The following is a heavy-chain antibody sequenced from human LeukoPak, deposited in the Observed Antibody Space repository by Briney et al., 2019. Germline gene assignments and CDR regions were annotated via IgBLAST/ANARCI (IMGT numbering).Heavy chain of an antibody. CDR2: ISAYNGNT. J-gene: IGHJ6*03. CDR1: GYTFTSYG. D-gene: IGHD5-18*01. V-gene: IGHV1-18*01. Sequence: GASVKVSCKASGYTFTSYGISWVRQAPGQGLEWMGWISAYNGNTNYAQKLQGRVTMTTDTSTSTAYMELRSLISDDTAVYYCARLPASYGNYYYYYMDVWGKGTTVTVSS. CDR3: ARLPASYGNYYYYYMDV.